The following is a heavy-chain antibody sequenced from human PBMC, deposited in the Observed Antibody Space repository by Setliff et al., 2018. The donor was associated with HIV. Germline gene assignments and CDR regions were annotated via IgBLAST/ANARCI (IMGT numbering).Heavy chain of an antibody. CDR3: VKGVVKFWSGSGALDF. V-gene: IGHV3-33*06. CDR2: TWYDASKK. CDR1: GFTFNSYG. Sequence: PGGSLRLSCAASGFTFNSYGMHWVRQAPGKGLEWVALTWYDASKKEYADSVKGRFNILRDDSKKTVDLQMNSLRADDTAVYYCVKGVVKFWSGSGALDFWGPGTLVTVSS. J-gene: IGHJ4*02. D-gene: IGHD3-3*01.